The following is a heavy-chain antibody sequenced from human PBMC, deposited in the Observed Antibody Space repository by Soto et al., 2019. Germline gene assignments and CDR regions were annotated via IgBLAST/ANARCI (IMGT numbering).Heavy chain of an antibody. J-gene: IGHJ4*02. Sequence: QVQLVQSGAEVKKPGSSVKVSCTSSGGTFSSYAISWVRQAPGQGLEWMGGIIPIFGTANYAQKFQGRVTMTTDKATSTAYMELSSLRSDDTALYYLASDRGGSSWYFDYWGQGTLVTVSS. CDR1: GGTFSSYA. CDR3: ASDRGGSSWYFDY. CDR2: IIPIFGTA. D-gene: IGHD6-13*01. V-gene: IGHV1-69*06.